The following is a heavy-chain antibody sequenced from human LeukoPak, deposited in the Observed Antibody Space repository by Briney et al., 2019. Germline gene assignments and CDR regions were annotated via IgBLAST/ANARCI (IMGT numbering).Heavy chain of an antibody. D-gene: IGHD5-12*01. CDR1: GFTFNTYA. J-gene: IGHJ4*02. V-gene: IGHV3-23*01. Sequence: GGSLRLSCAASGFTFNTYAMSWVRQAPGMGLEWVSSIGGGGGTYYADSLKGRFTISRDNSKNTLYLQMNSLRAEDTAVYYCAKGNSGYNSGYYYHFFDYWGQGTLVTVSS. CDR3: AKGNSGYNSGYYYHFFDY. CDR2: IGGGGGT.